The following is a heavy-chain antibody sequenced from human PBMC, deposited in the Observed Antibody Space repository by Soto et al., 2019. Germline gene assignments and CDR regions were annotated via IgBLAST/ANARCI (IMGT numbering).Heavy chain of an antibody. CDR3: ARRSGDYSLEY. D-gene: IGHD3-22*01. CDR2: INAGNGNT. CDR1: GYTFTNFA. V-gene: IGHV1-3*01. J-gene: IGHJ4*02. Sequence: QVQLVQSGAEVKKPGASVKVSCKASGYTFTNFAMHWVRQAPGQRLEWMGWINAGNGNTKYSQKFQGRGTITRDTSASTAYMEMSSRRFEDTAVSFCARRSGDYSLEYWGQGTLVTVSS.